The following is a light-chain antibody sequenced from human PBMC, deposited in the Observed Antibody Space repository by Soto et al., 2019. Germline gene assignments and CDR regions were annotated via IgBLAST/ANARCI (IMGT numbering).Light chain of an antibody. CDR2: AAS. CDR1: QSVSSTF. V-gene: IGKV3-20*01. Sequence: EIVLTQSPDTLSLSPGESASVSCRASQSVSSTFLAWYQQKPGQAPSLLIYAASSRATGIPHRFRGSGSATDFTLTISRLEPEDFAVYFCQQYGSSPLTFGGGTKVEI. CDR3: QQYGSSPLT. J-gene: IGKJ4*01.